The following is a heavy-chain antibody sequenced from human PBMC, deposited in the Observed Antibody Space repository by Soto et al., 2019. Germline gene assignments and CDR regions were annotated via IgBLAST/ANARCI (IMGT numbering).Heavy chain of an antibody. V-gene: IGHV5-10-1*01. CDR2: IDPSDSYT. CDR3: ARVGLWFGDPKGGMDV. J-gene: IGHJ6*02. CDR1: GYSFTSYW. D-gene: IGHD3-10*01. Sequence: ESLKISCKGSGYSFTSYWISWVRQMPGKGLEWMGRIDPSDSYTNYSPSFQGHVTISADKSISTAYLQWSSLKASDTAMYYCARVGLWFGDPKGGMDVWGQGTTVTVSS.